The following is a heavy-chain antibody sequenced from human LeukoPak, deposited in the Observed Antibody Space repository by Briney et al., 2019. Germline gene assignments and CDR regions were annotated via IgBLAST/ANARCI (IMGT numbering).Heavy chain of an antibody. Sequence: PSQSLSLTCTAAGVSVSSGSYYTSWVRQPPGKGLEWIGYIYYSGSTNYKPSLKKRVTTSIDTPKNTFSLKLSSVTAADTAVYYCAREVQIVYCSSTSCSPFDYWGQGTLVTVSS. CDR2: IYYSGST. V-gene: IGHV4-61*01. J-gene: IGHJ4*02. CDR1: GVSVSSGSYY. CDR3: AREVQIVYCSSTSCSPFDY. D-gene: IGHD2-2*01.